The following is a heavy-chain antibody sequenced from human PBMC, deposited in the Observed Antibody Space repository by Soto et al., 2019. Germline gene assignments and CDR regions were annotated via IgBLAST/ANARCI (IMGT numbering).Heavy chain of an antibody. J-gene: IGHJ4*02. D-gene: IGHD2-2*01. CDR1: GGSFSGYY. CDR2: INHSGST. CDR3: ARGPTFIVVVPAARGQYFDY. V-gene: IGHV4-34*01. Sequence: SETLSLTCAVYGGSFSGYYWSWIRQPPGKGLEWIGEINHSGSTNYNPSLKSRVTISVDTSKNQFSLKLSSVTAADTAVYYCARGPTFIVVVPAARGQYFDYWGQGTLVTVSS.